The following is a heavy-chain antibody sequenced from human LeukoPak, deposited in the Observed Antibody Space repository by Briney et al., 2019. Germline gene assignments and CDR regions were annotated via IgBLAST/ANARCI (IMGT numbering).Heavy chain of an antibody. D-gene: IGHD6-13*01. Sequence: PGGSLRLSCAASGFTFSSYGMHWVRQAPGKGLEGVAVIWYDGSSKYYADSVKGRFTISRDNSKNTLYLQMNSLRAEDTAVYYCARDLFRAAAGKRAYYYGMDVWGKGTTVTVSS. V-gene: IGHV3-33*01. CDR1: GFTFSSYG. CDR2: IWYDGSSK. CDR3: ARDLFRAAAGKRAYYYGMDV. J-gene: IGHJ6*04.